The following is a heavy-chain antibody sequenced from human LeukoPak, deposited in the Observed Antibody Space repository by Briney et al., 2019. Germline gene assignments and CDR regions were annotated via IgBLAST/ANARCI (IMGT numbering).Heavy chain of an antibody. J-gene: IGHJ4*02. D-gene: IGHD1-26*01. V-gene: IGHV4-59*01. Sequence: SETLSLTCTVSGGSISSYYWSWIRQPPGKGLEWIGYIYYSGSTNYNPSLKSRVTISVDTSKNQFSPKLSSVTAADTAVYYCARGPVGGHTGGSYWFGYYFDYWGQGTLVTVSS. CDR2: IYYSGST. CDR1: GGSISSYY. CDR3: ARGPVGGHTGGSYWFGYYFDY.